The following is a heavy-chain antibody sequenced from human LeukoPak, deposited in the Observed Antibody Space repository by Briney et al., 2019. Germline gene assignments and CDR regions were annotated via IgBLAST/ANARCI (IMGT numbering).Heavy chain of an antibody. CDR2: INWNGNSR. Sequence: GGSLRLSCEASGFTFDDYGMSWVRQAPGKGLEWVSGINWNGNSRGNADSVKGRFTISRDNAKNSLYLQMNSLRAEDTAVYYCAELGITMIGGVWGKGTTVTISS. J-gene: IGHJ6*04. CDR1: GFTFDDYG. D-gene: IGHD3-10*02. CDR3: AELGITMIGGV. V-gene: IGHV3-20*04.